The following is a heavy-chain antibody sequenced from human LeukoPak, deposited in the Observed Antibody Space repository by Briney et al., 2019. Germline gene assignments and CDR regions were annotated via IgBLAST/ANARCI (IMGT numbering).Heavy chain of an antibody. Sequence: ASVTVSCKASGYTFTSYDINWVRQATGQGLEWMGWMNPNSGNTGYAQKFQGRVTMTRNTSISTAYMELSSLRSEDTAVYYCARGSYDSTDIDYWGQGTLVTVSS. CDR3: ARGSYDSTDIDY. CDR2: MNPNSGNT. CDR1: GYTFTSYD. J-gene: IGHJ4*02. D-gene: IGHD3-22*01. V-gene: IGHV1-8*01.